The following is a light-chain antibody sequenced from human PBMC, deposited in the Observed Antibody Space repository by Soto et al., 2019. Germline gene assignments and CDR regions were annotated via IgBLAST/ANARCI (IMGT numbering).Light chain of an antibody. Sequence: QSALTQPPSASGTPGQRVTISCSGSSSNIGSNYVCWYQHLPGTAPKLLIYSNNQRPSGVPDRFSGSKSGTSASLAISGLRSEDDADYYCATWDDSLSGHYVFGTGTKVTVL. V-gene: IGLV1-47*02. CDR2: SNN. CDR1: SSNIGSNY. J-gene: IGLJ1*01. CDR3: ATWDDSLSGHYV.